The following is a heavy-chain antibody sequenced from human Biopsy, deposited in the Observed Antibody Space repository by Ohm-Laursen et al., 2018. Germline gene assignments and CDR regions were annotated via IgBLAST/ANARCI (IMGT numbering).Heavy chain of an antibody. D-gene: IGHD3-3*01. CDR3: ARARIKTSGVLMPETYYFDS. J-gene: IGHJ4*02. V-gene: IGHV4-59*07. Sequence: SDTLSFTCSVSGDSISFYYWSWIRQPPGKGLEWIGNFYYSGSTNYNPSLKSRITMSLDRSKSQVSLRMNSVTAADTVVYYCARARIKTSGVLMPETYYFDSWGQGTLVTVSS. CDR2: FYYSGST. CDR1: GDSISFYY.